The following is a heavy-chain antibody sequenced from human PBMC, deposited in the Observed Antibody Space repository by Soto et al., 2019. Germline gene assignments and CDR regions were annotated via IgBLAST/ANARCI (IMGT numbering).Heavy chain of an antibody. CDR2: ISAYNGNT. V-gene: IGHV1-18*01. CDR3: ARPTYYYDSSGYYYRYFDY. D-gene: IGHD3-22*01. CDR1: GYTFTSYG. J-gene: IGHJ4*02. Sequence: ASVKVSCKASGYTFTSYGISWVRQAPGQGLEGMGWISAYNGNTNYAQKLQGRVTMTTDTSTSTAYMELRSLRSDDTAVYYCARPTYYYDSSGYYYRYFDYWGQGTMVTVSS.